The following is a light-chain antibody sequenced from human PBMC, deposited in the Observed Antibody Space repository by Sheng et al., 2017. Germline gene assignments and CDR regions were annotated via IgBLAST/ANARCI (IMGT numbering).Light chain of an antibody. CDR3: QQRSSSLT. Sequence: EIVLSQSPGTLSLSPGERASLSCRASQGVGTHLAWYQQKPGQAPRLLIYNAANRATGIPARFSGSGSGTDFTLTISSLEPEDFAVYYCQQRSSSLTFGGGTKVEI. V-gene: IGKV3-11*01. CDR2: NAA. J-gene: IGKJ4*01. CDR1: QGVGTH.